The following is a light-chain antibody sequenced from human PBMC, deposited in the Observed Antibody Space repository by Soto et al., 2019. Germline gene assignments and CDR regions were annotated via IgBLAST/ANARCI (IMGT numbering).Light chain of an antibody. CDR1: QGLNNW. CDR2: ATY. CDR3: QQANSVPTT. J-gene: IGKJ3*01. Sequence: DIQMTQSPSSVSASVGDRVTITCRSSQGLNNWLAWYQEKPGKAPKLLIYATYNLHGGVTSSFSGSGAGTYFTLAISSLQPEDFATYYCQQANSVPTTYGPGTKVD. V-gene: IGKV1-12*01.